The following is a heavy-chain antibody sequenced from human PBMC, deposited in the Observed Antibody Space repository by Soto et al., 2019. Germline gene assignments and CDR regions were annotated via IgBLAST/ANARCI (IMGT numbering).Heavy chain of an antibody. CDR3: AREGLTGTIGLYYYYGMDG. CDR2: IYYSGST. CDR1: GGSISSYY. J-gene: IGHJ6*02. D-gene: IGHD1-7*01. Sequence: QVQLQESGPGLVKPSETLSLTCTVSGGSISSYYWSWIRQPPGKGLEWIGYIYYSGSTNYNPSLKSLVNISVDTSKNQFSLKLSSVTAADTAVYYCAREGLTGTIGLYYYYGMDGWGQGTTVTVSS. V-gene: IGHV4-59*01.